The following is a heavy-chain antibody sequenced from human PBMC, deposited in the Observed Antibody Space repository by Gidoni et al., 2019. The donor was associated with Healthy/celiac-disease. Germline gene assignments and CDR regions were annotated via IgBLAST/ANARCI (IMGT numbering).Heavy chain of an antibody. D-gene: IGHD2-15*01. CDR2: IYSGGST. V-gene: IGHV3-66*01. J-gene: IGHJ2*01. CDR1: GFTVSSNY. Sequence: EVQLVESGGDLVQRGGSLRLSCASPGFTVSSNYMSWVRQAPGKGLEWVSVIYSGGSTYYADSVKGRFTISRDNSKNTLYLQMNSLRAEDTAVYYCARTSWGGVVTNWYFDLWGRGTLVTVSS. CDR3: ARTSWGGVVTNWYFDL.